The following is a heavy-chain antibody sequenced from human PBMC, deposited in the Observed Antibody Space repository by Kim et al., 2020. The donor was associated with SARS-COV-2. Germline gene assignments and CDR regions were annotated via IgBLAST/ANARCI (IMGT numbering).Heavy chain of an antibody. CDR3: ARDPNYYDSSGYYLFDY. V-gene: IGHV3-21*01. Sequence: GGSLRLSCAASGFTFSSYSMNWVRQAPGKGLEWVSSISSSSSYIYYADSVKGRFTISRDNAKNSLYLQMNSLRAEDTAVYYCARDPNYYDSSGYYLFDYWGQGTLVTVSS. CDR2: ISSSSSYI. J-gene: IGHJ4*02. D-gene: IGHD3-22*01. CDR1: GFTFSSYS.